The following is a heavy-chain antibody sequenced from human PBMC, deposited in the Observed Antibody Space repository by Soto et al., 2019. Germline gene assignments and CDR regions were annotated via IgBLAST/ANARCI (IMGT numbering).Heavy chain of an antibody. CDR2: ISTSGTSI. D-gene: IGHD6-13*01. CDR1: GFSFSTYA. J-gene: IGHJ4*02. V-gene: IGHV3-48*01. CDR3: ARDGTYSSTYYQYYFDY. Sequence: EVQLVESGGGLVQPGGSLRLSCAASGFSFSTYAMNWVRQAPGRGLEWVSYISTSGTSIYYADSVKGRFTISRDIAKNSLYLQMNSLRAEDTAVYYCARDGTYSSTYYQYYFDYWGQGTVVTVSS.